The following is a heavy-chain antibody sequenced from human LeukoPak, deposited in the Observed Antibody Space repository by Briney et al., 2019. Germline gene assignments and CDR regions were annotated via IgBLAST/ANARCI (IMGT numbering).Heavy chain of an antibody. Sequence: GGSLRLSCAASGFTFSSYGIHWVRQAPGKGLEWVAVIWYDGSNKYYADSVKGRFTISRDNSKNTLYLQMNSLRAEDTAVYYCAKVGYSSSPDYWGQGTLVTVSS. CDR1: GFTFSSYG. J-gene: IGHJ4*02. D-gene: IGHD6-19*01. CDR2: IWYDGSNK. CDR3: AKVGYSSSPDY. V-gene: IGHV3-33*06.